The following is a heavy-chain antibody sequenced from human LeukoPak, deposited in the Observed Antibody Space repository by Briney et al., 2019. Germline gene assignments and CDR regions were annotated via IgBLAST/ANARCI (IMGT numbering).Heavy chain of an antibody. D-gene: IGHD1-1*01. J-gene: IGHJ4*02. CDR2: TYIAGKT. V-gene: IGHV3-53*01. CDR1: GFSVGSDY. Sequence: PGGSLRLSCAASGFSVGSDYMSWVRQAPGRGLQWVSSTYIAGKTFHADSVKGRFTASRDNSKNIYYLQMNSLRAENTAIYYCTRDTKNWGQGTLVTVSS. CDR3: TRDTKN.